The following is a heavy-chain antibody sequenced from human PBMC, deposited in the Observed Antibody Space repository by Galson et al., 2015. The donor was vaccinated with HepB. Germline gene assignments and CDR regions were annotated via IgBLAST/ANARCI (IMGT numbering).Heavy chain of an antibody. V-gene: IGHV3-53*04. Sequence: SLRLSCAASGFTVSSNYMSWVRQAPGKGLEWVSVIYSGGSTYYADSVKGRFTISRHNSKNTLYLQMNSLRAEDTAVYYCARVGYCSGGSCYGYAIDYWGQGTLVTVSS. D-gene: IGHD2-15*01. CDR2: IYSGGST. CDR3: ARVGYCSGGSCYGYAIDY. CDR1: GFTVSSNY. J-gene: IGHJ4*02.